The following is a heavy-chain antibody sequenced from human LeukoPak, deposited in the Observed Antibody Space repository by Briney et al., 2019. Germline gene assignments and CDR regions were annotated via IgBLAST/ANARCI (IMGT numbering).Heavy chain of an antibody. Sequence: GSLRLSCAASGFTFSNAWMSWVRQAPGKGLEWIGSINSEMTYYNSSLKSRVTMSGDTSTNHFSLRLTSLTAADSAVYYCARGALYGMVRGLFFDHWGQGTLVTVPS. CDR2: INSEMT. J-gene: IGHJ5*02. V-gene: IGHV4-38-2*01. D-gene: IGHD3-10*01. CDR1: GFTFSNAW. CDR3: ARGALYGMVRGLFFDH.